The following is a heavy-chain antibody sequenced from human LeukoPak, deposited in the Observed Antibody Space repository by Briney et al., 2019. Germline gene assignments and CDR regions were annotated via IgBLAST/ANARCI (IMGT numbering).Heavy chain of an antibody. D-gene: IGHD2/OR15-2a*01. V-gene: IGHV3-74*01. CDR2: ISTDGSIT. J-gene: IGHJ4*02. CDR3: VSFYETY. CDR1: GFTFSAYW. Sequence: RGGSLRLSCAASGFTFSAYWMHWVRQAPGKGLVWVSRISTDGSITTYADSVKGRFTISKDNAKNTVYLQMNSLRAEDTAVYYCVSFYETYWGRGTLVTVSS.